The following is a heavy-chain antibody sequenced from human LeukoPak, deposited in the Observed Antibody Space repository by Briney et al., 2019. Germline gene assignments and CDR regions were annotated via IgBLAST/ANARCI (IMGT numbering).Heavy chain of an antibody. CDR3: TTLTSSGVRGVDY. CDR2: IKSKTDGGTT. Sequence: GGSLRLSCAASGFTFSSYGIHWVRQAPGKGLEWVGRIKSKTDGGTTDYAAPVKGRFTISRDDSKNTLYLQMNSLKTEDTAVYYCTTLTSSGVRGVDYWGQGTLVTVSS. J-gene: IGHJ4*02. CDR1: GFTFSSYG. V-gene: IGHV3-15*01. D-gene: IGHD3-10*01.